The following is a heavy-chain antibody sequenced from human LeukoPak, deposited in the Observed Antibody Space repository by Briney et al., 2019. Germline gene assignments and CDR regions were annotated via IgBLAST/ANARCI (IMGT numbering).Heavy chain of an antibody. CDR2: IKRDGSET. V-gene: IGHV3-7*01. D-gene: IGHD3-10*01. CDR3: ARGPLFLWFGEFGNWFDP. J-gene: IGHJ5*02. CDR1: GFTFSSYW. Sequence: PGGSLRLSCAASGFTFSSYWMSWVRQAPGKGLEWVANIKRDGSETYYVDSLKSRFTVSRDNAKNSLYLQMNSLRAEDTAMYYCARGPLFLWFGEFGNWFDPWGQGALVTVSS.